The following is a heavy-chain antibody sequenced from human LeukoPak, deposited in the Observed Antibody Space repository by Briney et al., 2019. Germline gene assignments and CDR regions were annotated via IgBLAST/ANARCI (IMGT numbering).Heavy chain of an antibody. V-gene: IGHV3-23*01. CDR3: AKGGQYGSSWYLIDY. Sequence: GGSLRLSCAASGFTFSTYAMSWVRQAPGRGLEWVSTVSGSGDSTYFADSVKGRFTISRDNSKNTLFLQMKSLMAEDTAVYYCAKGGQYGSSWYLIDYWGLGTLVTVSS. CDR1: GFTFSTYA. J-gene: IGHJ4*02. D-gene: IGHD6-13*01. CDR2: VSGSGDST.